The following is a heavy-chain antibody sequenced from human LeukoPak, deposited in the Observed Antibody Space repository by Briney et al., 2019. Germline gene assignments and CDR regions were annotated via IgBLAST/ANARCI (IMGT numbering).Heavy chain of an antibody. D-gene: IGHD6-19*01. V-gene: IGHV4-59*01. Sequence: SETLSLTCTVSGGSISSYYWSWIRQPPGKGLEWIGYIYYSGSTNYNPSLKSRVTISVDTSKNQFSLKLSSVTAADTAVYYCARAVAGISPFGYWGQGTLVTVSS. CDR1: GGSISSYY. CDR2: IYYSGST. J-gene: IGHJ4*02. CDR3: ARAVAGISPFGY.